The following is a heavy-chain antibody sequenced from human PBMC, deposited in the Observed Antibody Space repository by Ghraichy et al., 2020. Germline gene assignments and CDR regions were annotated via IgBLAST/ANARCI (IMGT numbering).Heavy chain of an antibody. CDR3: AREYCRGGRCFFGTGGSHFDY. CDR2: INSDGRGT. Sequence: GESLNISCAASGFSFNNYWMHWVRQAPGKGLVWVSRINSDGRGTIYADSVKGRFTISRDNARNTLYLQMNSLRAEDTAVYYCAREYCRGGRCFFGTGGSHFDYWGQGTLVTVSS. CDR1: GFSFNNYW. V-gene: IGHV3-74*01. D-gene: IGHD2-15*01. J-gene: IGHJ4*02.